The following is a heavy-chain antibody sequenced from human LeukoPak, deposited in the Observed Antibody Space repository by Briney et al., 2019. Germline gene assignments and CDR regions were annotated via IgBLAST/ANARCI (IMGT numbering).Heavy chain of an antibody. Sequence: SQTLSLTCAISGDSVSSNSAAWNWIRQSPSRGLEWLGRTYYRSKWYNDYAVSVKSRITINPDTSKNQFSLQLNSVTPEDTAVYYCARDLNGPTGMYSLWYYYGMDVWGQGTTVTVSS. V-gene: IGHV6-1*01. CDR3: ARDLNGPTGMYSLWYYYGMDV. J-gene: IGHJ6*02. D-gene: IGHD1-1*01. CDR1: GDSVSSNSAA. CDR2: TYYRSKWYN.